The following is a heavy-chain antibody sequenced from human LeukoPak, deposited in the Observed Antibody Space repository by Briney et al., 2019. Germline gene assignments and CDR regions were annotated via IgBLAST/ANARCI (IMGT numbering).Heavy chain of an antibody. Sequence: GGSLRLSCAASGFTVSSNYMSWVRQAPGKGLEWVSVIYSGGSTYYADSVKGRFTISRDNSKNTLYLQMNNLRAEDTAVYYCASGLFTIFGVGPRDPWGQGTLVTVSS. CDR2: IYSGGST. J-gene: IGHJ5*02. CDR1: GFTVSSNY. V-gene: IGHV3-66*01. D-gene: IGHD3-3*01. CDR3: ASGLFTIFGVGPRDP.